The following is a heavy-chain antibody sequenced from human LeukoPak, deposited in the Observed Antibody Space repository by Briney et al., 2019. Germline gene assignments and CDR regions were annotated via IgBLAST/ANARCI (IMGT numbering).Heavy chain of an antibody. Sequence: GGSLRLSCAASGFTFSDYWMNWLRQAPGKGLEWVSVIYSGGSTYYADSVKGRFTISRDNSKNTLYLQMNSLRAEDTAVYYCARTSYYDSSGYLDAFDIWGQGTMVTVSS. J-gene: IGHJ3*02. CDR3: ARTSYYDSSGYLDAFDI. D-gene: IGHD3-22*01. CDR2: IYSGGST. V-gene: IGHV3-66*01. CDR1: GFTFSDYW.